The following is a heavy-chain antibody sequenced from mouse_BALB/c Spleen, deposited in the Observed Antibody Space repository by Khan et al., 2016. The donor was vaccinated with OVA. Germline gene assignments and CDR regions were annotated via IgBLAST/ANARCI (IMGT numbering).Heavy chain of an antibody. CDR2: ISTYTGEP. CDR1: GYTFTNYG. Sequence: QVQLQQSGPELKKPGETVKISCMASGYTFTNYGMNWVKQAPGKALKWMGWISTYTGEPTYADDFKGRFAFSLETSASTAYLQINNLKNEDTATYFCTRPPHFSYVLVYWGQGTSVTVSS. J-gene: IGHJ4*01. CDR3: TRPPHFSYVLVY. V-gene: IGHV9-3-1*01.